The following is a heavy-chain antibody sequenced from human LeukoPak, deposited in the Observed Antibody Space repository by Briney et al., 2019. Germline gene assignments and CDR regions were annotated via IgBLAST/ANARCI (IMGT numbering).Heavy chain of an antibody. CDR2: IYYSGST. J-gene: IGHJ6*03. Sequence: PSETLSLTCSVSGSSISSHYWSWIRLPPGKGLEWIGYIYYSGSTNYSPSLKSRVTISVDTSKNQFSLNLSSVTPADMAVYYCARGIAAAGTAYYYYYMDVWGKGTTVTVSS. V-gene: IGHV4-59*11. CDR1: GSSISSHY. CDR3: ARGIAAAGTAYYYYYMDV. D-gene: IGHD6-13*01.